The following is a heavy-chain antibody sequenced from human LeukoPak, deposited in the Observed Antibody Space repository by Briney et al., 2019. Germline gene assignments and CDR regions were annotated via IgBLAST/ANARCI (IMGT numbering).Heavy chain of an antibody. J-gene: IGHJ1*01. CDR1: GFIFSSYA. Sequence: GGSLRLSCAASGFIFSSYAMHWVRQAPGKGLEYVSAISSNGGSTYYANSVKGRFTISRDNSKNTLYLQMNSLRAEDTAVYYCASDSYSPEYFQHWGQGTLVTVSS. CDR3: ASDSYSPEYFQH. CDR2: ISSNGGST. V-gene: IGHV3-64*01. D-gene: IGHD2-15*01.